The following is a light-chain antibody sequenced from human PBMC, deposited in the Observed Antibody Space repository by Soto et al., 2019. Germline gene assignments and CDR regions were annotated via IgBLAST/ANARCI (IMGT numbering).Light chain of an antibody. Sequence: DVVMTQSPLSLPVTLGQPASISCRSSQSLAYSDGNTYLNWFQQRPGQPPRRLIYKVSNRDSGGHDRFSGSGSGIDFTLKISRVEAEDVGVYYCKQGTHWPPYTFGQGTKLEIK. CDR3: KQGTHWPPYT. V-gene: IGKV2-30*01. CDR2: KVS. CDR1: QSLAYSDGNTY. J-gene: IGKJ2*01.